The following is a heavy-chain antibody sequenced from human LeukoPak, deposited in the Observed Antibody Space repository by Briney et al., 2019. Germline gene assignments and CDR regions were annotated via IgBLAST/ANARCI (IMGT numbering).Heavy chain of an antibody. CDR1: GGTFSSYA. J-gene: IGHJ4*02. Sequence: SVKVSCKASGGTFSSYAISWVRQAPGQGLEWMGGIIPIFGTANYAQKFQGRVTITADESTGTAYMELSSLRSEDTAVYYCAREYYDFWSGGSIPYFDYWGQGTLVTVSS. D-gene: IGHD3-3*01. CDR3: AREYYDFWSGGSIPYFDY. CDR2: IIPIFGTA. V-gene: IGHV1-69*13.